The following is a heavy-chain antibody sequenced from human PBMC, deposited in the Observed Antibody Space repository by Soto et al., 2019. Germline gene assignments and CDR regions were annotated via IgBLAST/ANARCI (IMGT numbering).Heavy chain of an antibody. D-gene: IGHD3-3*01. V-gene: IGHV3-30*18. CDR3: ANEQAGDFWSGYYFDY. CDR1: GFTFSSYG. CDR2: ISYDGSNK. Sequence: QVQLVESGGGVVQPGRSLRLSCAASGFTFSSYGMHWVRQAPGKGLEWVAVISYDGSNKYYADSVKGRFTISRDNSKNTLYLQMNSLRAEETAVYYCANEQAGDFWSGYYFDYWGQGTLVAVSS. J-gene: IGHJ4*02.